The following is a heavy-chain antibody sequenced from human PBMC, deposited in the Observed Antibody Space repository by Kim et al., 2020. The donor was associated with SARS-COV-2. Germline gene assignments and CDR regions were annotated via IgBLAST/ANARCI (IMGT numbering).Heavy chain of an antibody. J-gene: IGHJ4*02. CDR3: ARHADRGAGTCDY. V-gene: IGHV4-59*08. D-gene: IGHD6-19*01. Sequence: FNPSLNSRVTISVDTSKNQFSLKLSSVTAADTAVYYCARHADRGAGTCDYWGQGTLVTVSS.